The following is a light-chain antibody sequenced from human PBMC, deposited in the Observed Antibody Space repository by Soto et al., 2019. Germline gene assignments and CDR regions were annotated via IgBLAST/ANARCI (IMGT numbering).Light chain of an antibody. CDR1: RSDIGAYNF. J-gene: IGLJ2*01. CDR3: TSWTTITTMI. V-gene: IGLV2-14*03. CDR2: DVN. Sequence: QSVLTQPASVSGSPGQSITISCTGTRSDIGAYNFVSCYQHHPGEAPKLILYDVNVRPSVVSNRFSCSKSGNTASLTISGLQAEDADDYYCTSWTTITTMIFGGGTKVTVL.